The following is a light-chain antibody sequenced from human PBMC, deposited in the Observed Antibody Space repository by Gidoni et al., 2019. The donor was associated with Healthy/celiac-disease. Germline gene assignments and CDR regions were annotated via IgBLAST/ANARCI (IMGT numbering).Light chain of an antibody. V-gene: IGKV1-9*01. J-gene: IGKJ3*01. Sequence: IQLTQSPPSASAAVGDSVTSSCRASQGISSYLAWYQQKPGQAPQLLIYSASTLQRGVPSRFSGSGSGTDFTLTILSLQPEDFATYYCRQLNRYLTFGPGTKVDIK. CDR3: RQLNRYLT. CDR2: SAS. CDR1: QGISSY.